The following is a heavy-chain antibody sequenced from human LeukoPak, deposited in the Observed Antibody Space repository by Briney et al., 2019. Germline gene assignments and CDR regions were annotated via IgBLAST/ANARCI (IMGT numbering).Heavy chain of an antibody. V-gene: IGHV3-23*01. Sequence: PGGSLRLSCVASGFTFSIYAMNWVRQAPGKGLQWVSTISDSGGNTYYADSVTGRFTISRDNSKNTLYLQMNSLSPEDTAIYFCAKPGIAVAGSGGFDYWGRGTLVTVSS. CDR1: GFTFSIYA. CDR3: AKPGIAVAGSGGFDY. D-gene: IGHD6-19*01. J-gene: IGHJ4*02. CDR2: ISDSGGNT.